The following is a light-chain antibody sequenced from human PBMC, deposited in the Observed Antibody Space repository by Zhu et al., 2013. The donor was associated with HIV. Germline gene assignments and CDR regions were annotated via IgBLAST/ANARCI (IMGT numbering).Light chain of an antibody. Sequence: QSVLTQPPSASGNPGQRVTISCSGSSSNIGSRTVNWYQQLPGTAPKLLIYSHNQRPSGVPARFSGSKSGTSASLAISGLQSEDEADYYCAAWDGGLSGVLFGGGTKLTVL. CDR2: SHN. CDR1: SSNIGSRT. V-gene: IGLV1-44*01. J-gene: IGLJ2*01. CDR3: AAWDGGLSGVL.